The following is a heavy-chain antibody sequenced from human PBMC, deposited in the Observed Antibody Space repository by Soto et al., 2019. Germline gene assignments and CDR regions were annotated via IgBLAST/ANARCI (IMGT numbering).Heavy chain of an antibody. J-gene: IGHJ6*02. CDR2: ISFDGSTE. Sequence: QVQLVESGGGVVQPGRSLRLSCSASGFTFISYAMHWVRQAPGKGLEWVAVISFDGSTEYYADSVKGRFTISRDNSKNTVYLPMNSLRSVDTAVYYCARSRHGSGSYTHFYYGLDVWGQATTVTVSS. CDR3: ARSRHGSGSYTHFYYGLDV. D-gene: IGHD3-10*01. CDR1: GFTFISYA. V-gene: IGHV3-30-3*01.